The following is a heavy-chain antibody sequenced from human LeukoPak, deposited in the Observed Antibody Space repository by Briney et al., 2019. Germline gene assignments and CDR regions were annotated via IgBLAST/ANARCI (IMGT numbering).Heavy chain of an antibody. D-gene: IGHD6-13*01. CDR2: ISSSSSYI. CDR1: GFTFSSYS. J-gene: IGHJ4*02. Sequence: GGSLRLSCAASGFTFSSYSMNWVRQAPGKGLEWVSSISSSSSYIYYADSVKGRFTISRDNAKNSLYLQMNSLRAEDTAVYYCARDGGSTAAAGTSDFDYWGQGTLVTVSS. V-gene: IGHV3-21*01. CDR3: ARDGGSTAAAGTSDFDY.